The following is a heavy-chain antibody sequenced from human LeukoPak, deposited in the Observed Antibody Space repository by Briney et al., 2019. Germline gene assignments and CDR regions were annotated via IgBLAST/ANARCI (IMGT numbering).Heavy chain of an antibody. CDR1: GESFDGFY. Sequence: SETLSLTCAVYGESFDGFYWNWIRQPPGKGLEWIGEINYSGMSDYNPALKRRVAISADSSKRQFSLDLTSVTAADTAVYYCAIRLATSRLATATTWFDPWGQGTLVSVSS. CDR2: INYSGMS. D-gene: IGHD3-9*01. J-gene: IGHJ5*02. CDR3: AIRLATSRLATATTWFDP. V-gene: IGHV4-34*01.